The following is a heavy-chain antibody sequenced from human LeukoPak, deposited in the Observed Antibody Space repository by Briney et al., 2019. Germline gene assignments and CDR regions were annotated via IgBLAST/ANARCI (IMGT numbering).Heavy chain of an antibody. V-gene: IGHV4-34*01. CDR2: INHSGST. J-gene: IGHJ6*03. CDR3: ARGGPRTGYYYYMDV. CDR1: GGSFSGYY. Sequence: SETLSLTCAVYGGSFSGYYWSWIRQPPGKGLEWIGEINHSGSTNYNPSLKSRVTISVDTSKNQFSLKLSSVAAADTAVYYCARGGPRTGYYYYMDVWGKGTTVTVSS.